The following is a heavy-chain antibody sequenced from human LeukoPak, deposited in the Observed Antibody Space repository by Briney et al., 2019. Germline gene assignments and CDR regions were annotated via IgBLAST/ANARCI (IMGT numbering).Heavy chain of an antibody. CDR2: ISGSGTTT. CDR1: GITFSNYA. V-gene: IGHV3-23*01. J-gene: IGHJ4*02. CDR3: AKFFAPSGGASGWPWSIDY. Sequence: GGSLRLSCAASGITFSNYAMTWVRQAPGEGLEWVAAISGSGTTTYSADSARGRFTVSRDNSKNILYLQTSSLRAEDTALYYCAKFFAPSGGASGWPWSIDYWGQGTLVTVSS. D-gene: IGHD6-25*01.